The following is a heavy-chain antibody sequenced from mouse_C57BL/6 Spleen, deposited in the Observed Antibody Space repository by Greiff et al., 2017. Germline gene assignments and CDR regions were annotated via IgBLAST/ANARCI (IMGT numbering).Heavy chain of an antibody. D-gene: IGHD1-1*01. Sequence: VKGVESGPELVKPGASVKLSCKASGYTFTSYDINWVKQRPGQGLEWIGWIYPRDGSTKYNEKFKGKATLTVDTSSSTAYMELHSLTSEDSAVYFCARTLTTGKNYWGQGTTLTVSS. J-gene: IGHJ2*01. CDR2: IYPRDGST. V-gene: IGHV1-85*01. CDR1: GYTFTSYD. CDR3: ARTLTTGKNY.